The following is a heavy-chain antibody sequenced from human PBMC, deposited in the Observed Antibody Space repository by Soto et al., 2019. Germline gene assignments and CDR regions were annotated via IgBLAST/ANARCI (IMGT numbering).Heavy chain of an antibody. J-gene: IGHJ6*02. CDR2: INPNSGGT. V-gene: IGHV1-2*04. CDR3: ARDSNSGYSYGPYYYYGMDV. CDR1: GYTFTGYY. D-gene: IGHD5-18*01. Sequence: ASVKVSCKASGYTFTGYYMHWVRQAPGQGLEWMGWINPNSGGTNYAQKFQGWVTMTRETSISTAYMELSRLRSDDTAVYYCARDSNSGYSYGPYYYYGMDVWGQGTTVTVSS.